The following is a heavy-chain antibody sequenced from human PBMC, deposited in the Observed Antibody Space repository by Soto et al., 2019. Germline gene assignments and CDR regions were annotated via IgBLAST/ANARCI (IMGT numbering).Heavy chain of an antibody. D-gene: IGHD4-17*01. V-gene: IGHV4-30-4*08. CDR1: GGSISSDDNY. Sequence: SETLSLTCTVSGGSISSDDNYWNWIRQPPGKGLEWIGYIYHTGSTFYNPSLKSRATISVDASKNQFSLRLTSVTAADTAVYYCARDTIGDDDYLISMDIWGQGTPVTVYS. CDR2: IYHTGST. CDR3: ARDTIGDDDYLISMDI. J-gene: IGHJ6*02.